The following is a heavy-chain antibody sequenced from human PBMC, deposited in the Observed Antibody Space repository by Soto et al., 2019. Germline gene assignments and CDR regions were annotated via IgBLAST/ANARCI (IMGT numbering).Heavy chain of an antibody. V-gene: IGHV4-34*01. J-gene: IGHJ4*02. CDR3: ARGSGAAAVVHKLGYFDY. Sequence: SETLSLTCAVEGGSCSGYYGSWIRQPPGKGLEWIGEINHSGSTNYNPSLKSRVTISVDTSKNQFSLKLSSVTAADTAVYYCARGSGAAAVVHKLGYFDYWGQGTLVTVSS. CDR2: INHSGST. CDR1: GGSCSGYY. D-gene: IGHD6-13*01.